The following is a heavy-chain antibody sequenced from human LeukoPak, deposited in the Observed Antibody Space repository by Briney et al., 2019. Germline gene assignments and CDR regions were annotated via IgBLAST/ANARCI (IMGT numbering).Heavy chain of an antibody. D-gene: IGHD3-9*01. Sequence: ASVKVSCQASGYTFTGYYMHWVRQAPGQGLEWMGWINPNSGGTNYAQKFLGWVTMTRDTSISTAYMELSRLRSDDTAVYYCARVRYFDWPTFDYWGQGTLVTVSS. J-gene: IGHJ4*02. CDR2: INPNSGGT. V-gene: IGHV1-2*04. CDR1: GYTFTGYY. CDR3: ARVRYFDWPTFDY.